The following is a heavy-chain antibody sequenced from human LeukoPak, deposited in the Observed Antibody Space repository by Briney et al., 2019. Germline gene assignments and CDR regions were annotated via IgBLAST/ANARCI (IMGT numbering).Heavy chain of an antibody. J-gene: IGHJ4*02. CDR3: ARSPGSSSPYYFDY. V-gene: IGHV1-69*04. CDR1: GGTFSSYA. D-gene: IGHD6-6*01. Sequence: GASVKVSCKAPGGTFSSYAISWVRQAPGQGLEWMGRIIPILGIANYAQKFQGRVTITADKSTSTAYMELSSLRSEDTAVYYCARSPGSSSPYYFDYWGQGTLVTVSS. CDR2: IIPILGIA.